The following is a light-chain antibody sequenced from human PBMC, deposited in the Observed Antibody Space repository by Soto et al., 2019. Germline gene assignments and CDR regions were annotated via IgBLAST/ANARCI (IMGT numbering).Light chain of an antibody. CDR2: KAS. Sequence: DIQMTQSPSTLSASVGDRVTITCRARQSISSWLAWYQQKPGRAPKLLIYKASSLESGVPSRFSGSGSGTEFTLTISSLQPDDFATYYCQQYNSQWTFGQGTKV. J-gene: IGKJ1*01. CDR1: QSISSW. CDR3: QQYNSQWT. V-gene: IGKV1-5*03.